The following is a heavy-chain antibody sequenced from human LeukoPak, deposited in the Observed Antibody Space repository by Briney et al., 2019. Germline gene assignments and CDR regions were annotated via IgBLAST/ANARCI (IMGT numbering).Heavy chain of an antibody. CDR3: ARDFRGSVDAFDI. CDR1: GGSISDYY. J-gene: IGHJ3*02. CDR2: IYYSGRT. Sequence: SETLSLTCTVSGGSISDYYWNWMRQPPGKGLEWIGYIYYSGRTNYNPSLKSRVSISVDTSKNQFTLKLSSVTAADTAVYYCARDFRGSVDAFDIWGQGTMVAVSS. V-gene: IGHV4-59*01.